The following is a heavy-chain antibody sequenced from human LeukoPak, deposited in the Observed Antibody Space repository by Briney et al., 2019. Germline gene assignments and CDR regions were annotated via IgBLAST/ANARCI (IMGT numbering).Heavy chain of an antibody. J-gene: IGHJ4*02. CDR3: ARVYYDSSGYYLGWFDY. Sequence: SETLSLTCTVSGGSISSHYWSWIRQPPGKGLEWIGYIYYNGSTNYNPSLKSRVTISVDTSKNQFSLKLSSVTAADTAVYYCARVYYDSSGYYLGWFDYWGQGTLVTVSS. D-gene: IGHD3-22*01. V-gene: IGHV4-59*11. CDR1: GGSISSHY. CDR2: IYYNGST.